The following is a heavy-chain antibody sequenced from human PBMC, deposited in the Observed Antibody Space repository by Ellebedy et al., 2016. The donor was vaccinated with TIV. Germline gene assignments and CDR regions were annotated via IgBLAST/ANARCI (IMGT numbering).Heavy chain of an antibody. Sequence: PGGSLRLSCAASGFTFSNYWMSWVRQAPGKGLEWVANIKPDGSEKYYVDSVKGRFTISRDNAKKSLYLQMNSLRDEDTAVYYCARGDYYDTSGNYIDAFDIWGQGTMVTVSS. CDR2: IKPDGSEK. CDR1: GFTFSNYW. V-gene: IGHV3-7*01. J-gene: IGHJ3*02. CDR3: ARGDYYDTSGNYIDAFDI. D-gene: IGHD3-22*01.